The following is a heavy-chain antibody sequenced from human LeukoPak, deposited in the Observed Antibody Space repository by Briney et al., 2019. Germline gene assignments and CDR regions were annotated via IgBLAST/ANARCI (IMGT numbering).Heavy chain of an antibody. CDR1: GGSISIYY. J-gene: IGHJ4*02. V-gene: IGHV4-59*12. CDR3: AREVSVTGRFDY. CDR2: IYDSGST. D-gene: IGHD3-9*01. Sequence: PSETLSLTCTVSGGSISIYYWSWIRQPPGKGLEGIGYIYDSGSTNYNPSLKRRVAMSVDTSKNQFSLKVNSVTAADTAMYYCAREVSVTGRFDYLGRGTLVTVSS.